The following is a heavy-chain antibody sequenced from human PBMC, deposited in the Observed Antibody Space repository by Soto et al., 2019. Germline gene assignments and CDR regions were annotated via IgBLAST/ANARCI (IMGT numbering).Heavy chain of an antibody. CDR3: ARSLRGYNVN. V-gene: IGHV3-21*01. J-gene: IGHJ4*02. CDR1: GFTFSSYS. D-gene: IGHD5-12*01. Sequence: EVQLVESGGGLVKPGGSLRLSCAASGFTFSSYSMNWVRQAPGKGLEWVSSISSSSSYIYYADSVKGRFIISRDNAKNSLYLQMNSLRAEDTAVYYCARSLRGYNVNWGQGTLVTVSS. CDR2: ISSSSSYI.